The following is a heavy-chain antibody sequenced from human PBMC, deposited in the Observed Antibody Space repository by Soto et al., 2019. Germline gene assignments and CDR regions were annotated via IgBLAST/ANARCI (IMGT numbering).Heavy chain of an antibody. CDR1: GFTFGDYA. D-gene: IGHD3-16*02. CDR3: TRDKNYIWGSYRPDAFDI. J-gene: IGHJ3*02. V-gene: IGHV3-49*03. Sequence: SLRLSCTASGFTFGDYAMSWFRQAPGKGLEWVGFIRSKAYGGTTEYAASVKGRFTISRDDSKSIAYLQMNSLKTEDTAVYYCTRDKNYIWGSYRPDAFDIWGQGTMVTVSS. CDR2: IRSKAYGGTT.